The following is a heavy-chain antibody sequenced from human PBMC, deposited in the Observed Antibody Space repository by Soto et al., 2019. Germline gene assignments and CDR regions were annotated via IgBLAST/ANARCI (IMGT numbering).Heavy chain of an antibody. D-gene: IGHD5-12*01. CDR2: LYSNGST. CDR3: ARGYSGYDYNFDY. V-gene: IGHV4-4*07. Sequence: SETLSLTCTVSGRSISSYYWSWIRQPAGKGLEWIGRLYSNGSTNYNPSLKSRVTMSVDTSKNQFSLTLSSVTAADTAVYFCARGYSGYDYNFDYWGQGISVTVSS. CDR1: GRSISSYY. J-gene: IGHJ4*02.